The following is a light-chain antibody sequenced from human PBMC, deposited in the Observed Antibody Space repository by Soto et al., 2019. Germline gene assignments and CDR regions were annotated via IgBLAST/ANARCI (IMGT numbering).Light chain of an antibody. Sequence: EIVLTQSPATQSLSPGERATLSCRASQSVSGYLAWYQQKPGQAPRLLIYDASNRATGIPARFSGSGPVTDFTLTISSLEPEDFAVYYWQQRSSPAYSFGQGTKLEIK. CDR2: DAS. V-gene: IGKV3-11*01. CDR1: QSVSGY. J-gene: IGKJ2*01. CDR3: QQRSSPAYS.